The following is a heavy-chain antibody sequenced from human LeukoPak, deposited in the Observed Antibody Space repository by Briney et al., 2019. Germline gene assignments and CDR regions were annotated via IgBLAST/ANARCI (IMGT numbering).Heavy chain of an antibody. CDR1: GFSFSYSG. V-gene: IGHV3-30*02. CDR3: AKGGRDTSKYYYDY. D-gene: IGHD1-26*01. J-gene: IGHJ4*02. Sequence: GGSLRLSCAASGFSFSYSGMHWVRQAPGKGLEWVAAVWFGESSQSYLDSVKGRFTISRDNSKNTVWLEMNSLKVEDTAVYYCAKGGRDTSKYYYDYWGQGTQVTVSS. CDR2: VWFGESSQ.